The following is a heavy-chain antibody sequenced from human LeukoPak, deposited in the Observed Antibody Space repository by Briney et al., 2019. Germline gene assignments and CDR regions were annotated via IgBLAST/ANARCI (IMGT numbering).Heavy chain of an antibody. D-gene: IGHD3-10*01. Sequence: KPSETLSLTCAVYGGSFSGYYWSWIRQPPGKGLEWIGEINHSGSTNYNPSLKSRVTISVDTSKNQFSLKLSSVTAADTAVYYCARGKVLMVRETTSGFDYWGQGTLVTVSS. V-gene: IGHV4-34*01. CDR1: GGSFSGYY. CDR2: INHSGST. CDR3: ARGKVLMVRETTSGFDY. J-gene: IGHJ4*02.